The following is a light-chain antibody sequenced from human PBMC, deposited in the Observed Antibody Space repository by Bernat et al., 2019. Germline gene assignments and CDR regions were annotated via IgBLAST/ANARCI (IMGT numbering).Light chain of an antibody. Sequence: DIQMTQSPSSVSASVGDRVTITCRASQRINSWVAWYQQKPGKAPKLLIYAASSLQSGVPSRFSGSGSGTEFTLTISSLQPEDFATYYCQQADSFPITFGQGTRLEIK. CDR2: AAS. CDR1: QRINSW. J-gene: IGKJ5*01. V-gene: IGKV1-12*01. CDR3: QQADSFPIT.